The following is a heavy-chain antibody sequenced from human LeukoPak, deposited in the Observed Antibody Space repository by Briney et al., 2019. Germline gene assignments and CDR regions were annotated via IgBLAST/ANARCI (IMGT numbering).Heavy chain of an antibody. V-gene: IGHV1-69*13. D-gene: IGHD6-13*01. J-gene: IGHJ6*02. Sequence: SVKVSCKASGGTFSSYGINWVRQAPGQGLEWMGGIIPIFGTANYAQKFQGRVTITADESTSTAYMELSSLRSEDTAVYYCARDQEQQLVPDYYYYGMDVWGQGTTVTVSS. CDR3: ARDQEQQLVPDYYYYGMDV. CDR2: IIPIFGTA. CDR1: GGTFSSYG.